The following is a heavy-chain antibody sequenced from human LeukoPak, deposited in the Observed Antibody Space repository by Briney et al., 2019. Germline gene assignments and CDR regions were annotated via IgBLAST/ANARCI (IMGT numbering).Heavy chain of an antibody. CDR3: AKGQKDY. V-gene: IGHV3-30*18. CDR2: ISYDGNDK. CDR1: GFKFSSYA. Sequence: GGSLRLSCAASGFKFSSYAIHWVRQAPGKGLEWVAFISYDGNDKYYAESVKGRFTTSRDNSKNTVSLQMHSLRPEDTAVYYCAKGQKDYWGQGTLVTVSS. J-gene: IGHJ4*02.